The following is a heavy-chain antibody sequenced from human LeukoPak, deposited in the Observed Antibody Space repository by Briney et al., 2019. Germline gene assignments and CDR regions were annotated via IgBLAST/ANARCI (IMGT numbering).Heavy chain of an antibody. CDR1: GFIFSNFW. J-gene: IGHJ4*02. CDR2: IKKDGSEK. V-gene: IGHV3-7*01. CDR3: ARHSRAGYGDY. D-gene: IGHD3-9*01. Sequence: GSLRFSCEASGFIFSNFWMSWVRQAPGKGLEWVASIKKDGSEKYYVDSLKGRFFISRDNAKNSVYLQMSSLRVDDTAVYYCARHSRAGYGDYWGQGILVTVSS.